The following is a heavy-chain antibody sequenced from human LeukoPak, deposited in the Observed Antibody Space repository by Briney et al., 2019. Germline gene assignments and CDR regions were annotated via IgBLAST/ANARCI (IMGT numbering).Heavy chain of an antibody. CDR2: ISAYNGNT. V-gene: IGHV1-18*01. D-gene: IGHD1-26*01. J-gene: IGHJ4*02. CDR1: GYTFTSYG. Sequence: ASVKVSCKASGYTFTSYGISWARQAPGQGLEWMGWISAYNGNTNYAQKLQGRVTMTTDTSTSTAYMELRSLRSDDTAVYYCARGSSGSYFSWPTASDYWGQGTLVTVSS. CDR3: ARGSSGSYFSWPTASDY.